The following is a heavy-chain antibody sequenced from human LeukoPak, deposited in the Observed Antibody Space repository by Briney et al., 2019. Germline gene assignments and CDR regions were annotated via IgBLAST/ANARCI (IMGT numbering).Heavy chain of an antibody. CDR2: ISYDGNNK. D-gene: IGHD2-15*01. Sequence: GGSLRLSCAASGFTFSSYGMHWVRQAPGKGLEGVDVISYDGNNKYYADSGKGRFTISKDHAKNTLYLQVNSLRAEDTAFYCCASHPAHYCSGGSSFYPYWGQGTLDTVPT. CDR3: ASHPAHYCSGGSSFYPY. J-gene: IGHJ4*02. V-gene: IGHV3-30*03. CDR1: GFTFSSYG.